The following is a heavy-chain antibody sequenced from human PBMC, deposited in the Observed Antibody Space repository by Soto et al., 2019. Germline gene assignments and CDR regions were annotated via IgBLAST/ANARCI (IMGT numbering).Heavy chain of an antibody. CDR2: IYHSGST. CDR3: ARENSLAAARTYCFDY. V-gene: IGHV4-4*02. Sequence: SETLSLTCSVSGGSISSSNWWSWVRQPPGKGLEWIGEIYHSGSTNYNPSLKSRVTISVDKSKNQFSLKLSSVTAADTAVYYCARENSLAAARTYCFDYWGQGTLVTVSS. J-gene: IGHJ4*02. D-gene: IGHD6-13*01. CDR1: GGSISSSNW.